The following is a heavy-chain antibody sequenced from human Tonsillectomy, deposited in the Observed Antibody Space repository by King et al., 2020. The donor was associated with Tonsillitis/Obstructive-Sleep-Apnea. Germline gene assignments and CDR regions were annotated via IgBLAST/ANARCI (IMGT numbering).Heavy chain of an antibody. J-gene: IGHJ6*03. CDR2: INHSGST. D-gene: IGHD1-20*01. Sequence: VQLQQWGAGLLKPSETLSLTCAVYGGSFSGYYWSWIRQPPGKGLEWIGEINHSGSTNYNPSLKSRVTISVDTSKNQFSLKLNSVTAADTAVYYCARTITGTTRSYYYYYMDVWGKGTTVTVSS. CDR3: ARTITGTTRSYYYYYMDV. V-gene: IGHV4-34*01. CDR1: GGSFSGYY.